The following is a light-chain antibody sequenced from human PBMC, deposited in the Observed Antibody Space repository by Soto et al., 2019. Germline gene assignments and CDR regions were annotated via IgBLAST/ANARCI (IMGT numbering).Light chain of an antibody. CDR1: SSDVGGYNY. V-gene: IGLV2-14*01. CDR2: EVS. CDR3: TSYTSSSTLV. J-gene: IGLJ2*01. Sequence: QSVLTQPASGSGSPGQSITISCTGTSSDVGGYNYVSWYQQHPGKAPKLMIYEVSNRPSGVSNRFSGSKSGNTASLTISGLQADDEAAYYCTSYTSSSTLVFGGGTKVTVL.